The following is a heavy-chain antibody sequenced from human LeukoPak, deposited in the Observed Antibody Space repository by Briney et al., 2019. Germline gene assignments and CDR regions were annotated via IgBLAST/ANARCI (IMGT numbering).Heavy chain of an antibody. J-gene: IGHJ4*02. CDR1: GYTFTGYY. CDR2: INPNSGGT. V-gene: IGHV1-2*02. CDR3: ARASYYYDSSGYYYSDFDY. D-gene: IGHD3-22*01. Sequence: ASVKVSCKASGYTFTGYYMHWVRQAPGQGLEWMGWINPNSGGTNYAQKFQGRVAMTRDTSISTAYMELSSLRSEDTAVYYCARASYYYDSSGYYYSDFDYWGQGTLVTVSS.